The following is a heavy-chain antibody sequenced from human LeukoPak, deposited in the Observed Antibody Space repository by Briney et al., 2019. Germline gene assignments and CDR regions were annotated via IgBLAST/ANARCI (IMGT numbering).Heavy chain of an antibody. CDR2: IYSGGST. Sequence: GGSLRLSCAASGFTVSSNFMTWVRQAPGKGLEWVSVIYSGGSTYYADSVKGRFTISRDNSKNTLYLQMNSLRAEDTAVYYCASDNPNSSGYCWGQGTLVSVSS. V-gene: IGHV3-66*01. CDR3: ASDNPNSSGYC. CDR1: GFTVSSNF. J-gene: IGHJ4*02. D-gene: IGHD6-19*01.